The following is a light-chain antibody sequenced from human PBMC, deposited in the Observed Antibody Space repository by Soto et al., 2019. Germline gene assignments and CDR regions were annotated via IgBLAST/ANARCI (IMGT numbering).Light chain of an antibody. V-gene: IGKV1-5*01. CDR1: QSISSW. Sequence: DTQMTQSPSTLSASVGDRVAITCRASQSISSWLAWYQQKPGKAPKLLIYDASSLESGVQSRFSGSGSETEFTLTISSLQPDDFATYCCQQYNRYFTFGQGTKLEIK. J-gene: IGKJ2*01. CDR3: QQYNRYFT. CDR2: DAS.